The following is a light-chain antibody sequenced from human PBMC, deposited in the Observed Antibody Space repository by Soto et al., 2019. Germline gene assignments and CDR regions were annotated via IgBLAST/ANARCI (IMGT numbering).Light chain of an antibody. V-gene: IGLV4-69*01. Sequence: QSVLTQSPSASASLGASVKLTCTLSSGHSNYAIAWHQQQSEKGPRYLMKLNSDGSHSKGDGIPDRFSGSSSGAERYLTISSLQSEDEADYYCQTWGSGIVVFGGGTKL. CDR3: QTWGSGIVV. CDR1: SGHSNYA. J-gene: IGLJ2*01. CDR2: LNSDGSH.